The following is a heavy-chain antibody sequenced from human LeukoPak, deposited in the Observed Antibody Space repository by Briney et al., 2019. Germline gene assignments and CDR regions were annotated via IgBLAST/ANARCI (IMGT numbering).Heavy chain of an antibody. CDR1: EFTVSRNC. Sequence: PGGSLRLSCTASEFTVSRNCMLWVRQAPGKGLEWVSLIFSNGDTHYADSVKGRFTISRDTSKNTLFLQMDSLTGDDTATYYCARVAVAGWAYYYFYMDVWGNGTTVIVSS. V-gene: IGHV3-66*03. D-gene: IGHD6-19*01. CDR3: ARVAVAGWAYYYFYMDV. CDR2: IFSNGDT. J-gene: IGHJ6*03.